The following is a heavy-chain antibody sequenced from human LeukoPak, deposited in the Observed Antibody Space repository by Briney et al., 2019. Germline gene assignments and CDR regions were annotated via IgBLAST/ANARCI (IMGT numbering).Heavy chain of an antibody. Sequence: ASVKVSCKASGYTFTGYYMHWVRQAPGQGLEWMGWINPNSGGTNYAQKFQGRVTMTRDTSISTAYMGLSRLRSDDTAVYYCARDLVDIVATTYIAFDYWGQGTLVTVSS. V-gene: IGHV1-2*02. CDR3: ARDLVDIVATTYIAFDY. CDR1: GYTFTGYY. J-gene: IGHJ4*02. CDR2: INPNSGGT. D-gene: IGHD5-12*01.